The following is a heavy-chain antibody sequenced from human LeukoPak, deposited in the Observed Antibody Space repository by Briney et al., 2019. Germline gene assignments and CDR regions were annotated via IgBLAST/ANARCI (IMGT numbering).Heavy chain of an antibody. J-gene: IGHJ4*02. CDR2: IYSGGSP. D-gene: IGHD1-26*01. CDR3: ARDEVGATFDY. CDR1: GFTVSSNY. V-gene: IGHV3-66*02. Sequence: PGGSLRLSCAASGFTVSSNYMSWVRQAPGEGLEWVSVIYSGGSPYYADSVKGRFTISRDNSKNTLYLQMNSLRAEDTAVYYCARDEVGATFDYWGQGTLATVSS.